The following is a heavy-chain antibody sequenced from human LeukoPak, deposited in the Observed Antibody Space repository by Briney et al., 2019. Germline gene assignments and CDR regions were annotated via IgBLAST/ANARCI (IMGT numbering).Heavy chain of an antibody. D-gene: IGHD4-17*01. V-gene: IGHV3-30-3*01. CDR2: ISYDGSNK. CDR3: AREQNGN. CDR1: GFTFSSYA. Sequence: GGSLRLSCAASGFTFSSYAMHWVRQAPGKGLEWVAVISYDGSNKYYADSVKGRFTISRDNSKNTLYLQMNSLRAEDTAVYYCAREQNGNWGQGTLDTVSS. J-gene: IGHJ4*02.